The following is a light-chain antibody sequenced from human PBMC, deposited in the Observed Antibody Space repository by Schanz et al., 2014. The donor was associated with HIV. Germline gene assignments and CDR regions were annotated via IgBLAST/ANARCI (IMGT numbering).Light chain of an antibody. V-gene: IGKV1-5*03. CDR3: QQSNSFPYT. CDR1: QSISNW. J-gene: IGKJ2*01. Sequence: DIQMTQSPSTLSASVGDRVTITCRASQSISNWLAWFQQKPGKAPKLLIYRASALESGVPSRFSGSGSGTEFTLTISSLQPDDFATYYCQQSNSFPYTFGQGTKVE. CDR2: RAS.